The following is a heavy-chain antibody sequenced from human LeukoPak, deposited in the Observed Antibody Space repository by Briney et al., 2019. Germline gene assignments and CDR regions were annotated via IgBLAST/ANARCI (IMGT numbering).Heavy chain of an antibody. D-gene: IGHD6-13*01. CDR3: ARDEGSSWYLIENYYYYGMDV. CDR1: GFTFNSYS. J-gene: IGHJ6*02. CDR2: ISSSSSYI. V-gene: IGHV3-21*01. Sequence: PGGSLRLSCAASGFTFNSYSMNWVRQAPGKGLEWVSSISSSSSYIYYADSVKGRFTISRDNAKNSLYLQMNSLRAEDTAVYYCARDEGSSWYLIENYYYYGMDVWGQGTTVTVSS.